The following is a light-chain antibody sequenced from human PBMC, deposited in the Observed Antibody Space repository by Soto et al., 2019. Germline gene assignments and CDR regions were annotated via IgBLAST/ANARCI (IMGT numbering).Light chain of an antibody. J-gene: IGKJ1*01. CDR2: DAS. Sequence: LTLSPAAVSLSPGERATLSCRASQSVDSYLAWYQQKAGQAPRLLIYDASNRATGTPARFSGSGSGTDFSLTISSLEPEDFTVYYCQQRGNLRWSSCQGTKVDIK. V-gene: IGKV3-11*01. CDR1: QSVDSY. CDR3: QQRGNLRWS.